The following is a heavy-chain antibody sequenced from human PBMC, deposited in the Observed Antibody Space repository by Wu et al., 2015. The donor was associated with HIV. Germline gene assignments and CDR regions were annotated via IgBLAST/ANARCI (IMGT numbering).Heavy chain of an antibody. V-gene: IGHV1-69*05. Sequence: QVQLVQSGAEVKKPGSSVKVSCKASGGTFSSYAISWVRQAPGQGLEWMGGIIPIFGTANYAQKFQGRVTITTDESTSTAYMELSSLRSEDTAVYYCARVKVDCSSTSCYRYYYYGMDVWGQRGPRSPSP. J-gene: IGHJ6*02. CDR1: GGTFSSYA. CDR3: ARVKVDCSSTSCYRYYYYGMDV. CDR2: IIPIFGTA. D-gene: IGHD2-2*01.